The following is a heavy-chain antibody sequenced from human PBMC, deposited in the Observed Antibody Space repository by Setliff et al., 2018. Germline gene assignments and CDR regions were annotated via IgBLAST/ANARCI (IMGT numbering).Heavy chain of an antibody. CDR2: MSFDGKNN. CDR3: ARTCSGSGCYAGLES. V-gene: IGHV3-30*03. J-gene: IGHJ4*02. D-gene: IGHD2-15*01. CDR1: GFTFSYYA. Sequence: GGSLRLSCAASGFTFSYYAMHWVRQAPGKGLEWVAVMSFDGKNNYYADSVKGRFTISRDNSKNTLYLQMNSLRPEDTAVYYCARTCSGSGCYAGLESWGQGTPVTVSS.